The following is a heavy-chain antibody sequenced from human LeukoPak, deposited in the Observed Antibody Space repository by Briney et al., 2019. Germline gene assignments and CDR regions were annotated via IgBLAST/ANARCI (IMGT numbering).Heavy chain of an antibody. CDR3: ARRGTWYYYMDV. CDR1: GFTFSSYG. CDR2: IYYSGST. Sequence: GSLRLSCAASGFTFSSYGMHWVRQAPGKGLEWIGSIYYSGSTYYNPSLKSRVTISVDTSKNQFSLKLSSVTAADTAVYYCARRGTWYYYMDVWGKGTTVTISS. D-gene: IGHD1-1*01. V-gene: IGHV4-39*01. J-gene: IGHJ6*03.